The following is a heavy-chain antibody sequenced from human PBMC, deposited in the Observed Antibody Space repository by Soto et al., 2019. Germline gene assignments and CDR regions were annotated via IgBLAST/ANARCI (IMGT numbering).Heavy chain of an antibody. CDR3: ANSRVSMVRGLIIIPTY. D-gene: IGHD3-10*01. CDR2: ISGHGDAT. J-gene: IGHJ4*02. V-gene: IGHV3-23*01. Sequence: EVQLLESGGGLVQPGGSLRLSCAASGFPFTGYAMSWVRQAPGKGLEWVSAISGHGDATFYADSVKGRFTISRDNSKNTLDLHMNSLRAEDTALYYCANSRVSMVRGLIIIPTYWGQGTLVTVSS. CDR1: GFPFTGYA.